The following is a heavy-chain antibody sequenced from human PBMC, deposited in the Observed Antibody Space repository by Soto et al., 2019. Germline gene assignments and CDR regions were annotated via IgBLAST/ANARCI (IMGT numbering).Heavy chain of an antibody. J-gene: IGHJ6*02. CDR1: GFTFSSYA. D-gene: IGHD6-19*01. CDR3: ANNLAGTGFYYYYGMDV. CDR2: ISGSGGST. Sequence: EVQLLESGGGLVQPGGSLRLSCAASGFTFSSYAMSWVRQAPGKGLEWVSAISGSGGSTYYADSVKGRFTISRDNSKNTLYLQMNSLSAEDTAVYYCANNLAGTGFYYYYGMDVWGQGTTVTVSS. V-gene: IGHV3-23*01.